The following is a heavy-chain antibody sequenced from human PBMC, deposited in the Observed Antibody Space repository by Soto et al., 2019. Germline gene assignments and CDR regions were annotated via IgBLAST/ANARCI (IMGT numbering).Heavy chain of an antibody. V-gene: IGHV1-18*04. Sequence: GASVKVSCKASGYTFTSYGISWVRQAPGQGLEWMGWISAYNGNTNYAQKLQGRVTMTTDTSTSTAYMELRSLRSDDTAVYYCARGRLTGEIQFDDAFDIWGQGTMVTISS. CDR3: ARGRLTGEIQFDDAFDI. CDR1: GYTFTSYG. D-gene: IGHD7-27*01. J-gene: IGHJ3*02. CDR2: ISAYNGNT.